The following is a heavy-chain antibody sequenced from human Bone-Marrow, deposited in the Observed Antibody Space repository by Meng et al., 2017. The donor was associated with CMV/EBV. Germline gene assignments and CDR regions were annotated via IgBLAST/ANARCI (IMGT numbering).Heavy chain of an antibody. CDR2: ISYDGSNE. CDR3: AKDLTGDNAFDV. V-gene: IGHV3-30-3*02. J-gene: IGHJ3*01. Sequence: GESLKISCAASGFAFSSYNIHWVRQAPGKGLEWVTFISYDGSNEYYAASVKGRFTISRDNPKNTLYLQMNSLRAEDTAVYYCAKDLTGDNAFDVWGQGTMVTVSS. CDR1: GFAFSSYN. D-gene: IGHD1-26*01.